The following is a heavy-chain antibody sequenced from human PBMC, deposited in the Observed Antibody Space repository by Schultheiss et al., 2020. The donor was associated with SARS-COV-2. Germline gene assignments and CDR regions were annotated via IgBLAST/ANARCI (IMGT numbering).Heavy chain of an antibody. CDR1: GFSFNLFG. D-gene: IGHD3-10*01. CDR3: AKDMVPLWPSLPTN. V-gene: IGHV3-21*04. Sequence: GGSLRLSCAASGFSFNLFGMNWVRQAPGKGPEWVSSISSGSSHIYYADAVMGRFSISRDNAKNSLYLQMNSLRAEDTALYYCAKDMVPLWPSLPTNWGQGTLVTVSS. CDR2: ISSGSSHI. J-gene: IGHJ4*02.